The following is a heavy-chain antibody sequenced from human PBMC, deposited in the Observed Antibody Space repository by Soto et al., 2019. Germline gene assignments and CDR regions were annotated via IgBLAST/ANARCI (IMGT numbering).Heavy chain of an antibody. Sequence: GGSLRLSCAASEFTFSSYWMSWVRQAPGKGLEWVANIKQDGSEKYYVDSVKGRFTISRDNAKNSLYLQMNSLRAEDTAVYYCARDFGSSGYYDYWGQGTLVTVSS. CDR3: ARDFGSSGYYDY. CDR1: EFTFSSYW. CDR2: IKQDGSEK. D-gene: IGHD3-22*01. V-gene: IGHV3-7*01. J-gene: IGHJ4*02.